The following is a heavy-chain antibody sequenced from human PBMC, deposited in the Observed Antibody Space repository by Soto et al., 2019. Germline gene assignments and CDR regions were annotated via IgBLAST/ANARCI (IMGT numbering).Heavy chain of an antibody. CDR2: IYFSGST. J-gene: IGHJ5*02. V-gene: IGHV4-39*02. CDR3: ARVDYGDYNWFDP. CDR1: GASISSSSNY. D-gene: IGHD4-17*01. Sequence: QLQLQESGPGLVKPSETLSLTCTVSGASISSSSNYWGWIRQPPGKGLQWNESIYFSGSTYYNPSLKSRVTISVDTSKNHFSLKVSSVTAADTAVYYCARVDYGDYNWFDPWGQGTLVIASS.